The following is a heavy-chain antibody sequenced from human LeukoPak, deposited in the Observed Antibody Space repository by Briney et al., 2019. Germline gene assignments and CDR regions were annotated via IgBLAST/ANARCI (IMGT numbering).Heavy chain of an antibody. CDR1: GGSISSGDYY. Sequence: PSQTLSLTCTVSGGSISSGDYYWSWIRQSPGKGLEWIGYIYYSGSTYYNSSVKSRVTISVDTSKNQFSLKLSSVTAADTAVYYCARGSSDQRPGYWGQGILVTVSS. CDR2: IYYSGST. J-gene: IGHJ4*02. D-gene: IGHD6-19*01. V-gene: IGHV4-30-4*01. CDR3: ARGSSDQRPGY.